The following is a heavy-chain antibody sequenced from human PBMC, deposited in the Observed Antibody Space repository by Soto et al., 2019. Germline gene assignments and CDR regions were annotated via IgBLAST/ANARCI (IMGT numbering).Heavy chain of an antibody. CDR3: ARGSCSGGSCPGLGAYWFDA. CDR2: IYGSGIT. V-gene: IGHV4-31*03. CDR1: GGSITRGGYY. J-gene: IGHJ5*02. Sequence: PSETLSLTCTVSGGSITRGGYYWSGIRHHPGKGLEWIGFIYGSGITYYNPSLKSRVAVSADTSKNQFSLRVNSVTAADTAVYYCARGSCSGGSCPGLGAYWFDAWGQGTLVTVAS. D-gene: IGHD2-15*01.